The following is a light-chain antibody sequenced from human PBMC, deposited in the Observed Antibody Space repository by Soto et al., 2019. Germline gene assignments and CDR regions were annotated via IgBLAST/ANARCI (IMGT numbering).Light chain of an antibody. CDR1: QSVDSRF. Sequence: EIVLTQSPGSLSLSPGERATLSCRASQSVDSRFFAWYQQRPGQAPRLLIYGASRRATGIPDRFTGRGSGTDFPLTISRLEPEDFALYYCQQYDSSVTFGLGAKVEIK. V-gene: IGKV3-20*01. CDR3: QQYDSSVT. CDR2: GAS. J-gene: IGKJ1*01.